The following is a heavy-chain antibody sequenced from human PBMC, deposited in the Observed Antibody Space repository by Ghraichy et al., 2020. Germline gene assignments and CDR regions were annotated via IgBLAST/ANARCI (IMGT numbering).Heavy chain of an antibody. CDR2: ISSSGYTI. CDR1: GFTFSASA. Sequence: GGSLRLSCVASGFTFSASAMNWVRQAPGKGLEWVSSISSSGYTIDYADSVRGRFTISRDNAKNSLYLQMNSLRDDDTAVYYCARSRGFDNWGQGTLVTVSS. V-gene: IGHV3-48*02. J-gene: IGHJ4*02. CDR3: ARSRGFDN.